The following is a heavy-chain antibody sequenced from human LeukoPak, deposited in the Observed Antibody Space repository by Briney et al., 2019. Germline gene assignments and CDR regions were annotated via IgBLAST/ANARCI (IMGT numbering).Heavy chain of an antibody. CDR2: INWNGGST. CDR1: GFTFSNAW. J-gene: IGHJ6*03. V-gene: IGHV3-20*04. Sequence: GGSLRLSCAASGFTFSNAWMSWVRQAPGKGLEWVSGINWNGGSTGYADSVKGRFTISRDNAKNSLYLQMNSLRAEDTALYYCARVTARNYYYYMDVWGKGTTVTVSS. CDR3: ARVTARNYYYYMDV. D-gene: IGHD6-6*01.